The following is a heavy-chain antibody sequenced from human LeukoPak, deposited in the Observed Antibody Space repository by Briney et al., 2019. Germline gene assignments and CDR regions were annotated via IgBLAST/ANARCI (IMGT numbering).Heavy chain of an antibody. CDR1: GYTFTGYY. D-gene: IGHD5-12*01. J-gene: IGHJ5*02. CDR2: INPNSGGT. Sequence: ASVKVSRKASGYTFTGYYMHWVRQAPGQGLEWMGWINPNSGGTNYAQKFQVRVTMTRDTSISTAYMELSRLISDDTAVYYCARDGMTTIRGDWFDPCGQGTLVTVSS. V-gene: IGHV1-2*02. CDR3: ARDGMTTIRGDWFDP.